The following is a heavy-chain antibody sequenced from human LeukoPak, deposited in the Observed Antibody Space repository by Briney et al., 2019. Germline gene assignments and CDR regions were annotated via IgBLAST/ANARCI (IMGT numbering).Heavy chain of an antibody. V-gene: IGHV1-18*04. J-gene: IGHJ3*02. CDR3: ARDPQIMVRGVIIPDAFDI. D-gene: IGHD3-10*01. Sequence: ASVKVSCKASGYTFTSYGISWVRQAPGQGLEWMGWISAYNGNTNYAQKLQGRVTMTTDTSTSTAYMELRSLRSDDTAVYYCARDPQIMVRGVIIPDAFDIWGQGTMVTVSS. CDR2: ISAYNGNT. CDR1: GYTFTSYG.